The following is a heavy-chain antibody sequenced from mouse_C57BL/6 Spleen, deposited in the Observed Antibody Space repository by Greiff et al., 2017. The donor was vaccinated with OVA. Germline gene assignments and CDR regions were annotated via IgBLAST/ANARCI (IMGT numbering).Heavy chain of an antibody. CDR2: NYPGSGNT. D-gene: IGHD4-1*01. Sequence: QVQLQQSGPELVKPGASVKISCKASGYSFTSYYILWVMQRPGQGLVWIGWNYPGSGNTKYNEKFEGKATLTADTSSSTAYVQLSGQTSEGSAVYYCAGDGWDAGFAYWGQGTLVTVSA. CDR1: GYSFTSYY. V-gene: IGHV1-66*01. CDR3: AGDGWDAGFAY. J-gene: IGHJ3*01.